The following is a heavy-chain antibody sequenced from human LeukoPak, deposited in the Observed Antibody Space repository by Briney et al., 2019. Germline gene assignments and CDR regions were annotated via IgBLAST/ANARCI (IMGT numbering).Heavy chain of an antibody. CDR3: ARADIVVVVAPFDY. V-gene: IGHV1-69*13. J-gene: IGHJ4*02. CDR2: IIPIFGTA. Sequence: SVKVSCXASGGTFSSYAISWVRQAPGQGLEWMGGIIPIFGTANYAQKFQGRVTITADEPTSTAYMELSSLRSEDTAVYYCARADIVVVVAPFDYWGQGTLVTVSS. D-gene: IGHD2-15*01. CDR1: GGTFSSYA.